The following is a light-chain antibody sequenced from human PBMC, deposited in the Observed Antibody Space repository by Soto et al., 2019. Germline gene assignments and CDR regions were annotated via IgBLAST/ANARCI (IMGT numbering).Light chain of an antibody. CDR1: SSDVGSYNL. Sequence: QSALTQPASVSGSPGQSITISCTGTSSDVGSYNLVSWYQQHPGKAPKLMIYEVNKRPSGVSNRFSGSKSANTASLTISGLQTEDEAEYYCCSYAGTNTFVFGTGTKLTVL. CDR2: EVN. CDR3: CSYAGTNTFV. V-gene: IGLV2-23*02. J-gene: IGLJ1*01.